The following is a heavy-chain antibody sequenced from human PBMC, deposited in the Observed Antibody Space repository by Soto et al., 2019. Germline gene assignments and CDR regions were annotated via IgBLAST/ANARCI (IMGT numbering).Heavy chain of an antibody. Sequence: QAQLVQSGAEVKKPGSSVKVSCKASGGTFSSYAISWVRQAPGQGLEWMGGIIPIFGTANYAQKFQGRVTITADESTSTAYMELSSLRSEDTAVYYCARSLPRAYCGGDCYGYWGQGTLVTVSS. CDR3: ARSLPRAYCGGDCYGY. CDR2: IIPIFGTA. CDR1: GGTFSSYA. V-gene: IGHV1-69*01. D-gene: IGHD2-21*01. J-gene: IGHJ4*02.